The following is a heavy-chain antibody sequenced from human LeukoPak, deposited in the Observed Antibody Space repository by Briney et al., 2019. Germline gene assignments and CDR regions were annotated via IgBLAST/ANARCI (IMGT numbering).Heavy chain of an antibody. D-gene: IGHD6-19*01. J-gene: IGHJ4*02. Sequence: PGGSLRLSCTVSGFTFGDYAMSWVRQAPGKGLEWVSYISSSSSTIYYADSVKGRFTISRDNAKNSLYLQMNSLRDEDTAVYYCASTPGIAVAANFDYWGQGTLVTVSS. CDR2: ISSSSSTI. CDR1: GFTFGDYA. V-gene: IGHV3-48*02. CDR3: ASTPGIAVAANFDY.